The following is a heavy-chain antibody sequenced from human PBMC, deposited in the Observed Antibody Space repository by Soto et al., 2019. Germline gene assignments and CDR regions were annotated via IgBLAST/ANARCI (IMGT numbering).Heavy chain of an antibody. D-gene: IGHD2-2*01. J-gene: IGHJ6*02. V-gene: IGHV1-46*01. CDR2: INPGGGRT. CDR3: ARDVSGPGATYVMDV. Sequence: GASVKVSCKASGYIFSSRCIYWVRQAPGQGLQWMGIINPGGGRTAYAQKFQGRVTLTRDMSTSTVYMELTSLTYDDTAVYYCARDVSGPGATYVMDVWGQGTTVTVSS. CDR1: GYIFSSRC.